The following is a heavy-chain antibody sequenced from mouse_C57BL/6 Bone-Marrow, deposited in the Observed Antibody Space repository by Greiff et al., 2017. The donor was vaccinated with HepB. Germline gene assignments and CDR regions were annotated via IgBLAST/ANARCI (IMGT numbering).Heavy chain of an antibody. Sequence: EVKLMESGPGLAKPSQTLSLTCSVTGYSITSDYWNWIRKFPGNKLEYMGYISYSGSTYYNPSLKSRISITRDTSKNKDYLQLKSVTTEDTATYYCARRTTVVATRYFDVWGTGTTVTVSS. CDR2: ISYSGST. CDR3: ARRTTVVATRYFDV. J-gene: IGHJ1*03. V-gene: IGHV3-8*01. CDR1: GYSITSDY. D-gene: IGHD1-1*01.